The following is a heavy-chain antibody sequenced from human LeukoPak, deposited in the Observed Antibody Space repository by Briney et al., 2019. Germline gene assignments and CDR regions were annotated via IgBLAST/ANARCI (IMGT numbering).Heavy chain of an antibody. V-gene: IGHV1-18*01. J-gene: IGHJ6*03. D-gene: IGHD2-2*01. Sequence: GASVKVSCKXSGYTFTSYGISWVRRAPGQGLEWMGWISAYNGNTNYAQKLQGRVTMTTDTSTSTAYMELRSLRSDDTAVYYCASRIRGVPDNYYYYMDVWGKGTTVTVSS. CDR3: ASRIRGVPDNYYYYMDV. CDR2: ISAYNGNT. CDR1: GYTFTSYG.